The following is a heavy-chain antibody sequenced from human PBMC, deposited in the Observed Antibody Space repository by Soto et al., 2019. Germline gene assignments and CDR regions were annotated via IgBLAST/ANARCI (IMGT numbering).Heavy chain of an antibody. D-gene: IGHD3-22*01. CDR2: INPNSGGT. Sequence: ASVKVSCKASGYTFTGYYMHWVRQAPGQGLEWMGWINPNSGGTNYAQKFQGWVTMTRDTSISTAYMELSRLRSDDTAVYYCARDRAYYYDSSGYYYSVGFAFDIWRQGTMVTVSS. J-gene: IGHJ3*02. V-gene: IGHV1-2*04. CDR3: ARDRAYYYDSSGYYYSVGFAFDI. CDR1: GYTFTGYY.